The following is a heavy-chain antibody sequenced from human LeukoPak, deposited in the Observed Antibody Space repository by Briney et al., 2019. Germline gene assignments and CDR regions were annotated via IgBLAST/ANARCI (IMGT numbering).Heavy chain of an antibody. J-gene: IGHJ4*02. Sequence: GESLKISCKGSGYSFTSYWIGWVRQMPGEGLVWMGIIYPGDSDTRYSPSFQGQVTISADKSISTSYLQWSSLKASDTAMYYCARRHFGVVIMTKYYFDCWGQGTLVTVSS. V-gene: IGHV5-51*01. D-gene: IGHD3-3*01. CDR3: ARRHFGVVIMTKYYFDC. CDR2: IYPGDSDT. CDR1: GYSFTSYW.